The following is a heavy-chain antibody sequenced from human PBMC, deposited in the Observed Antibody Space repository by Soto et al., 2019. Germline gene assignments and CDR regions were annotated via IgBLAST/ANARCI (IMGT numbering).Heavy chain of an antibody. CDR2: IYYSGST. CDR3: ARGESDYYYMDV. V-gene: IGHV4-59*01. J-gene: IGHJ6*03. CDR1: GGSISSYY. Sequence: SETLSLTCTVSGGSISSYYWSWIRQPPGKGLEGIGYIYYSGSTNYNPSLKSRVTISVDTSKNQFSLKLSSVTAADTAVYYCARGESDYYYMDVWGKGTKVTVSS.